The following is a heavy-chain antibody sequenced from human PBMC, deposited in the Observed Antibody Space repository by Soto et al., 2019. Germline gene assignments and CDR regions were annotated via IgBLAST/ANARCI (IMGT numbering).Heavy chain of an antibody. Sequence: EVQLVESGGGLVKPGGSLRLSCAASGFTFSNAWMSWVRQAPGKGLEWVGRIKSKTDGGTTDYAAPVKGRFTISRDDSKNTLYLQMNSLKTEDTAVYYCTTGVVVPAAMSSPYYYYMDVWGKGTTVTVSS. CDR1: GFTFSNAW. D-gene: IGHD2-2*01. CDR3: TTGVVVPAAMSSPYYYYMDV. J-gene: IGHJ6*03. V-gene: IGHV3-15*01. CDR2: IKSKTDGGTT.